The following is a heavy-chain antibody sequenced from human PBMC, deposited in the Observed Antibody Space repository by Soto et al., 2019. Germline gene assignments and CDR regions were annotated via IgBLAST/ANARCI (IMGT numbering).Heavy chain of an antibody. D-gene: IGHD1-26*01. CDR1: GFTFSSYA. V-gene: IGHV3-23*01. CDR3: AKFGRGSLADY. J-gene: IGHJ4*02. CDR2: ISGSGGST. Sequence: GGSLRLSCAASGFTFSSYAMSWVRQAPGKGLEWVSAISGSGGSTYYAGSVKGRFTISRDNSKNTLYLQRNSLRAEDTAVYYWAKFGRGSLADYWGQGTLVTVSS.